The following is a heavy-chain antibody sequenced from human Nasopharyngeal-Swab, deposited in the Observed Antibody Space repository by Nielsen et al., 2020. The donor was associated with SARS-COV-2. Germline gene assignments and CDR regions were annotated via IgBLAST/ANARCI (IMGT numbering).Heavy chain of an antibody. V-gene: IGHV4-59*01. Sequence: SETLSLTCTVSGGSISSYYWSWIRQPPGKGLEWIGYIYYSGSTNYNPSLKSRVTISVDTSKNQFSLKLSSVTAADTAVYYCARDHIVATTNYYHYYYGMDVWGQGTTVTVSS. J-gene: IGHJ6*02. CDR2: IYYSGST. CDR1: GGSISSYY. D-gene: IGHD5-12*01. CDR3: ARDHIVATTNYYHYYYGMDV.